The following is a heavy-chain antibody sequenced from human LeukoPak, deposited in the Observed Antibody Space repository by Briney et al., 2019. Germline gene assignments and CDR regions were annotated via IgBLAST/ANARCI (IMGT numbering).Heavy chain of an antibody. D-gene: IGHD2-2*01. J-gene: IGHJ4*02. Sequence: PGGSLRLSCAASGFTFSVYAMHWVRQAPGKGPEWVSIIYSGGTTYYGDSVKGRFIISRDNSKNTLYLQMNSLRAEDTAVYYCARTRLGYCSGTSCSTGSVPDYFDYWGQGTLVTVSS. CDR2: IYSGGTT. V-gene: IGHV3-53*01. CDR3: ARTRLGYCSGTSCSTGSVPDYFDY. CDR1: GFTFSVYA.